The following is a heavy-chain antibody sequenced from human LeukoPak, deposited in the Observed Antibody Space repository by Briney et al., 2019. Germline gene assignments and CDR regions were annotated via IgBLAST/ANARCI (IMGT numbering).Heavy chain of an antibody. CDR1: GFTFDDYA. V-gene: IGHV3-9*01. CDR3: AKVRLYCSGGSSCYYHPFDY. J-gene: IGHJ4*02. CDR2: VTWNSGSI. Sequence: PGGSLRLSCAASGFTFDDYAMHWVRQAPGKGLEWVSGVTWNSGSIDYADSVKGRFTISRDNSKNTLYLQMNSLRAEDTAVYYCAKVRLYCSGGSSCYYHPFDYWGQGTLVTVSS. D-gene: IGHD2-15*01.